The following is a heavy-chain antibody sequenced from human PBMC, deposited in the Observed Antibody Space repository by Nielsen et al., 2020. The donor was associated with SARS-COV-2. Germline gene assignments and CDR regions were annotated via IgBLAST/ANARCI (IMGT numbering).Heavy chain of an antibody. D-gene: IGHD5-12*01. CDR1: GFTVSSNY. Sequence: GESLKISCAASGFTVSSNYMSWVRQAPGKGLEWVSVIYSGGSTYYADSVKGRFTISRHNSKNTLYLQMNSLRAEDTAVYYCARVGESGQDYWGQGTLVTVSS. V-gene: IGHV3-53*04. J-gene: IGHJ4*02. CDR3: ARVGESGQDY. CDR2: IYSGGST.